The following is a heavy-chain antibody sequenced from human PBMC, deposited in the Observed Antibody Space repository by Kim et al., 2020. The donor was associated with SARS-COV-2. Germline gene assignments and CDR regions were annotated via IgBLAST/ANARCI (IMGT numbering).Heavy chain of an antibody. CDR3: ARRIAAPSAAFDI. D-gene: IGHD6-6*01. V-gene: IGHV4-39*01. Sequence: NPAHKRRVTISGDTSKNQFSLKLSSVTAADTAVYYCARRIAAPSAAFDIWGQGTMVTVSS. J-gene: IGHJ3*02.